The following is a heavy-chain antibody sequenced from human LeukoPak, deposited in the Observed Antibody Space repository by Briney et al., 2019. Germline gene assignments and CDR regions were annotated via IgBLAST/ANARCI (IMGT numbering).Heavy chain of an antibody. D-gene: IGHD2-15*01. J-gene: IGHJ4*02. CDR1: GFTVSSNY. CDR3: ATIVPDVPATLTFDY. CDR2: IYSGGST. Sequence: GGSLRLSCAASGFTVSSNYMSWVRQVPGKGLEWVSVIYSGGSTYYAGSVKGRFTISRDNSKYTPYLQMNSLRAEDTAVYYCATIVPDVPATLTFDYWGQGTLVTVSS. V-gene: IGHV3-66*01.